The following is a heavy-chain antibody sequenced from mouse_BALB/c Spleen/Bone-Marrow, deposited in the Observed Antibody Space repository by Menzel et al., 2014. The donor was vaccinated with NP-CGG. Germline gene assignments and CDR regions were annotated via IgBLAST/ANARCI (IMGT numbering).Heavy chain of an antibody. CDR3: ARHGGYGNYFDY. CDR1: GFTLSSYY. D-gene: IGHD2-10*02. Sequence: EVQLVESGGGLVKLGGSLKLSCAASGFTLSSYYMSWVRQTPEKRLELVAAINSNGGSTYYPDTVKGRFTISRDNAKNTLYLQMSSLKSEDTALYYCARHGGYGNYFDYWGQGTTLTVSS. V-gene: IGHV5-6-2*01. J-gene: IGHJ2*01. CDR2: INSNGGST.